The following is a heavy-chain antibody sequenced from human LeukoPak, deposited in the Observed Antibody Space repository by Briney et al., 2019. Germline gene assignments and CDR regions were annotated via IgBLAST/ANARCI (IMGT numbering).Heavy chain of an antibody. CDR2: ISSDGSSA. CDR3: ARGFPYCSAGSCYYGLDV. CDR1: GIHLKNHR. Sequence: PGGVPKLPCASPGIHLKNHRMPLVRPGSGEGVGVVSRISSDGSSARYADSVKGRFTISRDNAKNTPYLQLNSLRAEDTAVYYCARGFPYCSAGSCYYGLDVWGQGTTVTVSS. V-gene: IGHV3-74*01. D-gene: IGHD2-15*01. J-gene: IGHJ6*02.